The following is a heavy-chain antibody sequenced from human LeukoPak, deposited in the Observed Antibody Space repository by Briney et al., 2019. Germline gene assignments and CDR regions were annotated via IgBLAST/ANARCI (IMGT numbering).Heavy chain of an antibody. Sequence: SETLSLTCTVSGGSISSYYWSWIRQPPGKRLEWIGYMYYSGSTNYNPSLKSRVTISADTSKNQFSLKLSSVTAADTAVYYCARVTGKIDYWGQGTLSPSPQ. CDR3: ARVTGKIDY. CDR1: GGSISSYY. J-gene: IGHJ4*02. D-gene: IGHD1-20*01. CDR2: MYYSGST. V-gene: IGHV4-59*01.